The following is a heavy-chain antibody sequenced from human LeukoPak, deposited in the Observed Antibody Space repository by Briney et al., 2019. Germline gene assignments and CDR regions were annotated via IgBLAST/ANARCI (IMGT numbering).Heavy chain of an antibody. CDR2: ISGSGGST. J-gene: IGHJ5*02. Sequence: GGSLRLSCAASGFTFSSYAMGWVRQAPGKGLEWVSAISGSGGSTYYADSVKGRFTISRDNSKNTLYLQMNSLRAEDTAVYYCAKVPGYSSSFFRFDPWGQGTLVTVSS. V-gene: IGHV3-23*01. D-gene: IGHD6-13*01. CDR1: GFTFSSYA. CDR3: AKVPGYSSSFFRFDP.